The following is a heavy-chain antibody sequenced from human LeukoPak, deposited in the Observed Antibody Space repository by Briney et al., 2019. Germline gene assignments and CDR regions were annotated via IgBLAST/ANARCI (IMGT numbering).Heavy chain of an antibody. D-gene: IGHD6-13*01. CDR3: ARGRYSSTPYYYYYMDV. J-gene: IGHJ6*03. CDR2: IYTSGST. CDR1: GGSISSYY. V-gene: IGHV4-4*07. Sequence: PSETLSLTCTVSGGSISSYYWSWIRQPAGKGLEWIGRIYTSGSTNYNPSLKSRVTMSVDTSKNQFSLKLSSVTAADTAVYYCARGRYSSTPYYYYYMDVWGKGTTVTVSS.